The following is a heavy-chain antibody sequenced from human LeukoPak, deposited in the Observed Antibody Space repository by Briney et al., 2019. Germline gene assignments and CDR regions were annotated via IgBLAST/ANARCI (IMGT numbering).Heavy chain of an antibody. CDR1: GYTFTGYY. Sequence: ASVKVSCKASGYTFTGYYMHWVRQAPGQGLEWMGWINPNSGGTNYAQKLQDRVTMTRVTSISTAYMELSRLRSDDTAMYYCARYSYDFWSGYHPEYGMDGWGQGTKVTVSS. D-gene: IGHD3-3*01. CDR2: INPNSGGT. J-gene: IGHJ6*02. V-gene: IGHV1-2*02. CDR3: ARYSYDFWSGYHPEYGMDG.